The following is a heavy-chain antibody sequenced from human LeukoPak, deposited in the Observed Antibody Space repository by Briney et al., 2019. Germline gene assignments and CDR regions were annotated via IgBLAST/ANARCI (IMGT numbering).Heavy chain of an antibody. Sequence: PGGSLRLSCAASGFTFSNYAMAWVRQAPGKGLEWVSGISASGGGTYYADSVKGRFTISRDNSKNTLSLQMNSLRAEDTAVYYCARPGSSWYYFDYWGQGTLVTVSS. CDR3: ARPGSSWYYFDY. D-gene: IGHD6-13*01. CDR1: GFTFSNYA. J-gene: IGHJ4*02. CDR2: ISASGGGT. V-gene: IGHV3-23*01.